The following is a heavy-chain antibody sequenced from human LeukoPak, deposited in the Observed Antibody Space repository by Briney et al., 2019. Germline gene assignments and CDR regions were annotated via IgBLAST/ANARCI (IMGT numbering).Heavy chain of an antibody. J-gene: IGHJ5*02. CDR3: ATEDYYASSGYFGWFDP. CDR2: IYTSGST. Sequence: SETLSLTCTGSGGSISSYYWSWIRQPAGKGLEGIGRIYTSGSTKYSPSLKSRVTMSLDTSTNQFSLQLSSVTAADTAVYYCATEDYYASSGYFGWFDPWGQGTLVTVSS. V-gene: IGHV4-4*07. CDR1: GGSISSYY. D-gene: IGHD3-22*01.